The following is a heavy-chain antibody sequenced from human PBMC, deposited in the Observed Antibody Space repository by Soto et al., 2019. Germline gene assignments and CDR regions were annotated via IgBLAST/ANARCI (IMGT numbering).Heavy chain of an antibody. J-gene: IGHJ5*01. D-gene: IGHD6-19*01. CDR2: IYYSGST. CDR3: VRDRALDSSGHWFDS. Sequence: SETLSLTCTVSGGSVSSGSYYWSWIRQPPGKGLEWIGYIYYSGSTNYNPSLKSRVTISVDTSKNQFSLKLTSVTAADTAIYYCVRDRALDSSGHWFDSWGQGTLVTVSS. CDR1: GGSVSSGSYY. V-gene: IGHV4-61*01.